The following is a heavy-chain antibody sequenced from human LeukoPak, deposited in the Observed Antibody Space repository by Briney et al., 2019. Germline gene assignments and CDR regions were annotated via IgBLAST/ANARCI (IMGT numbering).Heavy chain of an antibody. D-gene: IGHD3-10*01. Sequence: PSETLSFTCTVSGGSISSGDYYWNWIRQHPGKGLEWIGYIYYSGSTNYNPSLKSRVTISVDTSKNQFSLKLSSVTAADTAVYYCARVATGYYGSGSYYFDYWGQGTLVTVSS. V-gene: IGHV4-31*03. CDR2: IYYSGST. J-gene: IGHJ4*02. CDR3: ARVATGYYGSGSYYFDY. CDR1: GGSISSGDYY.